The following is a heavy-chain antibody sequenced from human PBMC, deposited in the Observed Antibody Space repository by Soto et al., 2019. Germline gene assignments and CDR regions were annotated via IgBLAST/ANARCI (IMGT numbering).Heavy chain of an antibody. CDR2: INHSGST. J-gene: IGHJ4*02. Sequence: SEPLSLTCAVYGGSFSGYYWSWIRQPPGKGLEWIGEINHSGSTNYNPSLKSRVTISVDASKNQFSLKLSSVTAADTAVYYCARGVGAAAGTGFDYWGQGTLVTVSS. CDR1: GGSFSGYY. V-gene: IGHV4-34*01. CDR3: ARGVGAAAGTGFDY. D-gene: IGHD6-13*01.